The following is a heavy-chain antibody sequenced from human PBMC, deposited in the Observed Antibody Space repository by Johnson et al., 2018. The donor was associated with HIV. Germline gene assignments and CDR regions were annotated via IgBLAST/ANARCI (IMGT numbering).Heavy chain of an antibody. CDR2: IYSGGSP. D-gene: IGHD2-2*01. CDR3: AKDGDDGDEADGTKGAFDI. Sequence: VQLVESGGGLIQPGGSLRLSCAASGFTVRSNYMSWVRQAPGKGLEWVSVIYSGGSPYYADSVTGRFHIARDNSKNTLYLQMNSLRAEDTAVDYCAKDGDDGDEADGTKGAFDIWGQGTMVTVSS. V-gene: IGHV3-53*01. CDR1: GFTVRSNY. J-gene: IGHJ3*02.